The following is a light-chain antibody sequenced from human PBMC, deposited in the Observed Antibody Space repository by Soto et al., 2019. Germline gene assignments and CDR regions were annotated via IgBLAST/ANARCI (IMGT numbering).Light chain of an antibody. V-gene: IGLV1-44*01. CDR3: VAWDDSLNGYVV. Sequence: QSVLTQPPSTSGAPGERVTISFFRSSPNIVINTVTWYQQLPGTAPKLVIYSNNQGPSGVPDRFSGSKSGTSASLAISGLQSEVEXDYYCVAWDDSLNGYVVFGGGTKVTVL. CDR1: SPNIVINT. J-gene: IGLJ2*01. CDR2: SNN.